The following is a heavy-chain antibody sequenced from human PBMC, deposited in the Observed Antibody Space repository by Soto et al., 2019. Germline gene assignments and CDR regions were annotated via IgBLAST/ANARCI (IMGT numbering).Heavy chain of an antibody. CDR1: GFSLSTSGMC. J-gene: IGHJ4*02. V-gene: IGHV2-70*01. CDR2: IDWDDDK. D-gene: IGHD5-18*01. Sequence: SGPTLVNPTQTLTLTCTFSGFSLSTSGMCVSWIRQPPGKALEWLALIDWDDDKYYSTSLKTRLTISKDTSKNQVVLTMTNMDPVDTATYXCARTPPQMPTAYYFDYWGQGTLVTVSS. CDR3: ARTPPQMPTAYYFDY.